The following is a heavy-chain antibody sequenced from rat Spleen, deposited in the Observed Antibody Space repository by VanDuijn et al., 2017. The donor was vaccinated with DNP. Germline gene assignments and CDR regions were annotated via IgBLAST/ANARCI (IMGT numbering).Heavy chain of an antibody. CDR3: ARDAGGPFDY. Sequence: EVQLVESGGGLVQPGRSLKLSCAASGFTFSDYAMAWVRQSPKKGLEWVATIIYDAGSTYYRDSVKGRFTISRDNAKNTLQLQMNNLRSEDTATYYCARDAGGPFDYWGQGVMVTVSS. D-gene: IGHD1-11*01. CDR1: GFTFSDYA. V-gene: IGHV5-17*01. J-gene: IGHJ2*01. CDR2: IIYDAGST.